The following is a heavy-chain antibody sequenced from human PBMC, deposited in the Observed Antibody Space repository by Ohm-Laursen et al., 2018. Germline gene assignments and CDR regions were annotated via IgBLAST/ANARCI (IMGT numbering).Heavy chain of an antibody. J-gene: IGHJ5*02. D-gene: IGHD3-22*01. V-gene: IGHV4-59*12. Sequence: PGTLSLTCTVSGASMIDYYWNWIRQPPGKGLEWIGYIYYSGSTKYNPSLESRVTISLDTSRNQFSLRLTSLTAADTAVYYCARGPNYYDSRWYDPWGQGTLVTVSS. CDR2: IYYSGST. CDR1: GASMIDYY. CDR3: ARGPNYYDSRWYDP.